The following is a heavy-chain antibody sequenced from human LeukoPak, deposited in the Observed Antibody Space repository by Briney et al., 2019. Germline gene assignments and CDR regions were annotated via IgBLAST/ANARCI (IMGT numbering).Heavy chain of an antibody. CDR1: GASFSGYY. CDR2: INHSEST. CDR3: AKVYSSSSRDAFDV. V-gene: IGHV4-34*01. J-gene: IGHJ3*01. Sequence: SETLSLTCAVYGASFSGYYWSWIRQPPGKGLESIGEINHSESTNYKSSLKSRVTMSVDTSKNQFTLNLHSVTAADTAIYYCAKVYSSSSRDAFDVWGPGTMVIVSS. D-gene: IGHD6-6*01.